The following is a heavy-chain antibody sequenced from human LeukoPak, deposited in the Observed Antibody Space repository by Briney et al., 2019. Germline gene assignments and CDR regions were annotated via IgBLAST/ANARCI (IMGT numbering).Heavy chain of an antibody. CDR2: MNPNSGNT. D-gene: IGHD6-19*01. V-gene: IGHV1-8*03. J-gene: IGHJ6*03. CDR3: ARAGPYSSGWLRSGYYYYYMDV. CDR1: GYTFTSYD. Sequence: ASVKVSCKASGYTFTSYDINWVRQATGQGLEWMGWMNPNSGNTGYAQKFQGRVTITADKSTSTAYMELSSLRSEDTAVYYCARAGPYSSGWLRSGYYYYYMDVWGKGTTVTVSS.